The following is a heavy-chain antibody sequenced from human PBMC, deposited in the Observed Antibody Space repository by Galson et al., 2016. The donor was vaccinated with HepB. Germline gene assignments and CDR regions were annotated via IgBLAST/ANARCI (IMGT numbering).Heavy chain of an antibody. J-gene: IGHJ5*02. D-gene: IGHD3-22*01. CDR1: GFTFSNYG. CDR3: AREVAFDSSAYYYNRFDP. V-gene: IGHV3-33*01. CDR2: IWYDGSKK. Sequence: SLRLSCAASGFTFSNYGMHWVRQAPGKGLEWVALIWYDGSKKYYAESVKGRLTISRDNAKNSLYLQLNSLRAEDTAVYYCAREVAFDSSAYYYNRFDPWGQGTLVTVSS.